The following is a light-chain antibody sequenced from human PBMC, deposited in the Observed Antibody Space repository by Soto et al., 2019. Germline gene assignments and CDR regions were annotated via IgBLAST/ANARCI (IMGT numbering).Light chain of an antibody. V-gene: IGKV3-20*01. CDR2: VAS. CDR3: QQYSSSPPEFT. J-gene: IGKJ3*01. Sequence: EIVLTQSPGTLSVSPGERVTLSCRASQSVNSNYLAWYQQRPGQAPRLLIFVASYRATGIPDRFSGSGTGTDFTHTITRLEPEDLAVYYCQQYSSSPPEFTFGPGTKVDSK. CDR1: QSVNSNY.